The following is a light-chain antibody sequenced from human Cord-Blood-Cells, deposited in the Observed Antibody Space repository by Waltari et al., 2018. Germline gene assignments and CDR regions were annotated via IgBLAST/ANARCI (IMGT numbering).Light chain of an antibody. CDR1: SSDVGGYNY. Sequence: QSALTQPRSVSGSPGQSVTISCTGTSSDVGGYNYVYWYQQHPGKAPKLMIYDVSKRPSGVPDRFSGLKSGNTASLTISGLQAEDEADYYCCSYAGSYTWVFGGGTKLTVL. J-gene: IGLJ3*02. V-gene: IGLV2-11*01. CDR2: DVS. CDR3: CSYAGSYTWV.